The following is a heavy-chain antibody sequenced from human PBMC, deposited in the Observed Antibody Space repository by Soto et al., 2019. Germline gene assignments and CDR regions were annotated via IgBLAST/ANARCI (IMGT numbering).Heavy chain of an antibody. J-gene: IGHJ4*02. V-gene: IGHV3-33*01. D-gene: IGHD2-15*01. CDR3: ARDGYCSGGSCYSVPVFDY. CDR1: GFTFSSYG. Sequence: PGGSLRLSCAASGFTFSSYGMHWVRQAPGKGLEWVAVIWYDGSNKYYADSVKVRFTISRDNSKNTLYLQMNSLRAEDTAVYYCARDGYCSGGSCYSVPVFDYWGQGTLVTVSS. CDR2: IWYDGSNK.